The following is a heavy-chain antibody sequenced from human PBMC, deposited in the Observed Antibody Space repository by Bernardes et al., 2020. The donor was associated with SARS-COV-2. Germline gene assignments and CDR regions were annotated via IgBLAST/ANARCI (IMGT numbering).Heavy chain of an antibody. CDR1: GGSISSSSYY. J-gene: IGHJ1*01. D-gene: IGHD2-2*02. Sequence: SETLSLTCTVSGGSISSSSYYWGWIRQPPGKGLEWIGSIYYSGSTYYNPSLKSRVTISVDTSKNQFSLKLSSVTAADTAVYYCAGDYCSSTGSYSFQHWGQGTLVTVSS. V-gene: IGHV4-39*07. CDR3: AGDYCSSTGSYSFQH. CDR2: IYYSGST.